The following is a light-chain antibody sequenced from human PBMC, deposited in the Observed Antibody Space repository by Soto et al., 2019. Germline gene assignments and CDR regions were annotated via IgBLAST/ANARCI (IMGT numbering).Light chain of an antibody. Sequence: DIRMTLYPSALSASIGDRVTITCRASQSISRWLAWHQQKPGKAPKLLIYDASSLESGVPSRFSGSGSGAEFTLTISSLQPDDFATYYCQQYNSYSTFGQGTNVDI. CDR2: DAS. J-gene: IGKJ1*01. V-gene: IGKV1-5*01. CDR3: QQYNSYST. CDR1: QSISRW.